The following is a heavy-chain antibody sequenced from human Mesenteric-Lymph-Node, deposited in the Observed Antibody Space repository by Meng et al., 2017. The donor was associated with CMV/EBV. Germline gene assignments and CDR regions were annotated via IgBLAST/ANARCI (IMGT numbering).Heavy chain of an antibody. V-gene: IGHV4-30-4*08. CDR2: IYYSGST. CDR1: GGSISSGDYY. D-gene: IGHD5-24*01. Sequence: SETLSLTCTVSGGSISSGDYYWSWIRQPPGKGLEWIGYIYYSGSTYYNPSLKSRVTISVDTSKNQFSLKLSSVTAADTAVYYCARSKWLQFGVDYWGQGTLVTVSS. CDR3: ARSKWLQFGVDY. J-gene: IGHJ4*02.